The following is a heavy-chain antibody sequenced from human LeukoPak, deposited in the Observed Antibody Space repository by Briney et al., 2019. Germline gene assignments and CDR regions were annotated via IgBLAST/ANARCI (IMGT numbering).Heavy chain of an antibody. CDR1: GFTFSSYG. J-gene: IGHJ4*02. CDR3: TTDPPTGVTPEVY. V-gene: IGHV3-30*02. CDR2: IRYDGSNK. D-gene: IGHD1-14*01. Sequence: GGSLRLSCAASGFTFSSYGMHWVRKAPGKGLEWVAFIRYDGSNKYYADSVKGRFTISRDNSKNTLYLQMNSLKTEDTAVYYCTTDPPTGVTPEVYWGQGTLVTVSS.